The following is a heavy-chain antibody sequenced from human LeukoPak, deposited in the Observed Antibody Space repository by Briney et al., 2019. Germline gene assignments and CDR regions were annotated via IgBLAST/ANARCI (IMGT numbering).Heavy chain of an antibody. Sequence: GASVKVSCKASGGTFSSYAISWVRQAPGQGLEWMGRIIPILGIANYAQKFQGRVTITADKSTSTAYMELSSLRSEDTAVYYCARGPERATIDFDYWGQGTLVTVSS. V-gene: IGHV1-69*04. J-gene: IGHJ4*02. CDR3: ARGPERATIDFDY. CDR2: IIPILGIA. D-gene: IGHD5-24*01. CDR1: GGTFSSYA.